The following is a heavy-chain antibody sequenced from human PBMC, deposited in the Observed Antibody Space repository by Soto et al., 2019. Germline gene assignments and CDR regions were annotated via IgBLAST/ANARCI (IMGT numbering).Heavy chain of an antibody. CDR3: ASSSIAVRYSSPVQPYYDYYYGMDV. D-gene: IGHD6-19*01. J-gene: IGHJ6*02. CDR2: IYPGDSDT. V-gene: IGHV5-51*01. CDR1: GYSLTSYW. Sequence: GESLKISCKGSGYSLTSYWIGSVRQMPGKGLEWMGIIYPGDSDTRYSPSFQGQVTISADKSISTAYLQWSSLKASDTAMYYCASSSIAVRYSSPVQPYYDYYYGMDVGGQGTTVTVSS.